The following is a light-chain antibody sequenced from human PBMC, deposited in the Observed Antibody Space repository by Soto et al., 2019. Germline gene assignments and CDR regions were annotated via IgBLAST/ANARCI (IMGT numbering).Light chain of an antibody. Sequence: QSALTQPASVSGSPGQSITISCTGTSSDVGAYNYVSWYQQYPGKAPKLMIYGVTNRPSGVSNRFSGSKTGNTDSLTIYGLQAEDEADYYCLPHRGGDSHVFGKGTKVTVL. CDR2: GVT. CDR3: LPHRGGDSHV. V-gene: IGLV2-14*01. CDR1: SSDVGAYNY. J-gene: IGLJ1*01.